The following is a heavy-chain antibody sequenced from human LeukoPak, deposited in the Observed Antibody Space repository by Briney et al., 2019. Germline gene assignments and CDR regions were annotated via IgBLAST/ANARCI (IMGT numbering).Heavy chain of an antibody. J-gene: IGHJ4*02. Sequence: GAPVKVSCKASGYTFTGYYMHWVRQAPGQGLEWMGWINPNSGGTNYAQKFQGRVTMTRDTSISTAYMELSRLRSDDTAVYYCARVTYSSGWYFDYWGQGTLVTVSS. CDR3: ARVTYSSGWYFDY. CDR1: GYTFTGYY. CDR2: INPNSGGT. V-gene: IGHV1-2*02. D-gene: IGHD6-19*01.